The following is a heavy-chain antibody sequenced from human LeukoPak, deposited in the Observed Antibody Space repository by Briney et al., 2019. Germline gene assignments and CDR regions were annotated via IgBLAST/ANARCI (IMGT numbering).Heavy chain of an antibody. CDR2: IYSGGST. J-gene: IGHJ6*02. D-gene: IGHD3-9*01. CDR1: GFTVSSNY. V-gene: IGHV3-66*01. CDR3: ARDLIRVYDILTGLFPYYYYGMDV. Sequence: GGSLRLSCAASGFTVSSNYMSWVRQAPGKGLEWVSVIYSGGSTYYADSVKGRFTISRDNSKNTLYLQMNSLRAEDTAVYYCARDLIRVYDILTGLFPYYYYGMDVWGQGTTVTVSS.